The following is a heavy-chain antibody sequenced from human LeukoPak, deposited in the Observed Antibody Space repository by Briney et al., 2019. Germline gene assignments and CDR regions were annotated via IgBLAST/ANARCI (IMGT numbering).Heavy chain of an antibody. CDR2: ISSSSSTI. D-gene: IGHD5-24*01. Sequence: GGSLRLSCVASGFTFSNYSMNWVRQAPGKGLEWVSYISSSSSTIYYADSVKGRFTISRDNAKNSLYLQMNSLRDEDTAVYYCARASFQRWLQLGGDWGQGALVTVSS. V-gene: IGHV3-48*02. CDR3: ARASFQRWLQLGGD. J-gene: IGHJ4*02. CDR1: GFTFSNYS.